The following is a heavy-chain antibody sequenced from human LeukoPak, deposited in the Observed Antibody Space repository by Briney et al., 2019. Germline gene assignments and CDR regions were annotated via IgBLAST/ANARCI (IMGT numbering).Heavy chain of an antibody. J-gene: IGHJ4*02. D-gene: IGHD3-22*01. CDR3: AGAMYYHDSGGYPQGRYYFDY. Sequence: GGSLRLSCAASGFTFSSYGMTWVRQAPGKGLEWVSSISTSGGTTYYADSVKGRFTISRDNSKNTLYLQMNSLRAEDTAIYYCAGAMYYHDSGGYPQGRYYFDYWGQGTLVTVSS. V-gene: IGHV3-23*01. CDR1: GFTFSSYG. CDR2: ISTSGGTT.